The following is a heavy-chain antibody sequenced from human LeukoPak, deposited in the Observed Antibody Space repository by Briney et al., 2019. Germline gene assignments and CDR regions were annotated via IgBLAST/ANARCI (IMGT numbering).Heavy chain of an antibody. D-gene: IGHD2-8*02. CDR2: INTDGTVT. J-gene: IGHJ4*02. V-gene: IGHV3-74*01. CDR3: ASDFTGRDDY. CDR1: GFTFSKYW. Sequence: PGGSLRLSCAASGFTFSKYWMLWVRQAPGKGLESVSRINTDGTVTTYADSVKGRFTISRDNAKNILYLQMNSLGAEDTAVYSCASDFTGRDDYWGQGTLVTVSS.